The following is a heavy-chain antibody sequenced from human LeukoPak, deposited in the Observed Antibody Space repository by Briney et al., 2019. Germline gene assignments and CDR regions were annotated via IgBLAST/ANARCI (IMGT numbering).Heavy chain of an antibody. D-gene: IGHD2-2*01. CDR1: GFTVSSNY. CDR2: IHSGDST. V-gene: IGHV3-53*01. Sequence: GGSLRLSCAASGFTVSSNYMSWVRQAPGKGLEWVSVIHSGDSTYSADSVKGRFTISRDNSKNTLYLQMNSLRAEDTAVYYCATSLVVPAAIFLGMDVWGQGTTVTVSS. CDR3: ATSLVVPAAIFLGMDV. J-gene: IGHJ6*02.